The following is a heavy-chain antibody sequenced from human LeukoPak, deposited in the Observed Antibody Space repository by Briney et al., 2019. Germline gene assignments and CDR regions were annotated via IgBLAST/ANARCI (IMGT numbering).Heavy chain of an antibody. Sequence: PSETLSLTCAVSGSSISSSNWWSWVRQPPGKGLEWIGEIYHSGSTNYNPSLKSRVTISVDKSKNQFSLKLSSVTAADTAVYYCARGHGASTFAVFYFDYWGQGTLVTVSS. J-gene: IGHJ4*02. CDR1: GSSISSSNW. V-gene: IGHV4-4*02. CDR2: IYHSGST. D-gene: IGHD3-16*01. CDR3: ARGHGASTFAVFYFDY.